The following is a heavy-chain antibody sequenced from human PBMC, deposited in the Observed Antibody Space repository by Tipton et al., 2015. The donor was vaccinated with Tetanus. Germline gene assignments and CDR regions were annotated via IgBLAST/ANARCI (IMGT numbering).Heavy chain of an antibody. CDR1: GYTFTSYG. Sequence: QLVQSGPEVKKPGASVKVSCKASGYTFTSYGISWVRQAPGQGLEWMGWISAYNGNTNYAQKLQGRVTMTTDTSTSTAYMELRSLRSDDTAVYYCARENEGTGYSYGLSLAYYYYYGMDVWGQGTTVTVSS. D-gene: IGHD5-18*01. J-gene: IGHJ6*02. V-gene: IGHV1-18*01. CDR3: ARENEGTGYSYGLSLAYYYYYGMDV. CDR2: ISAYNGNT.